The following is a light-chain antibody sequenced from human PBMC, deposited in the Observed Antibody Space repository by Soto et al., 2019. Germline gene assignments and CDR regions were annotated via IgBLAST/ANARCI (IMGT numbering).Light chain of an antibody. CDR3: QQYNNWPQT. Sequence: TQSPCTRSLSPWERATLSCRASQTVRNNYLAWYQQKLGQAPRLLIYGASTRASGIPARFSGSGSGTEFTLTISSLQSEDFAVYYCQQYNNWPQTFGQGTKVDI. V-gene: IGKV3-15*01. CDR2: GAS. J-gene: IGKJ1*01. CDR1: QTVRNN.